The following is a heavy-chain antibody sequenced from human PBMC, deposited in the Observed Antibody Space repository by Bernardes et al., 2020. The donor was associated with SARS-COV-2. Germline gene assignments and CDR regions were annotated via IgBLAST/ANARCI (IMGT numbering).Heavy chain of an antibody. V-gene: IGHV3-23*01. J-gene: IGHJ6*02. CDR3: AKCQAYCTNGVCYEGWGLASYYYYGMDV. CDR2: ISGSGGST. Sequence: GGSLRLSCAASGFTFSSYAMSWVRQAPGKGLEWVSAISGSGGSTYYADSVKGRFTISRDNSKNTLYLQMNSLRAEDTAVYYCAKCQAYCTNGVCYEGWGLASYYYYGMDVWGQGTTVTVSS. CDR1: GFTFSSYA. D-gene: IGHD2-8*01.